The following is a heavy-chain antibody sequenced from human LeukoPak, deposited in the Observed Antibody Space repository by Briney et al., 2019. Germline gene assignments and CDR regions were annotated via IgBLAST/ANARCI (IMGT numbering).Heavy chain of an antibody. V-gene: IGHV4-39*07. J-gene: IGHJ4*02. CDR1: GNSISSGDYY. CDR2: IYYSGST. D-gene: IGHD6-13*01. CDR3: ASTGYSSSWYEGQIDY. Sequence: SETLSLTCTVSGNSISSGDYYWGWIRQPPGKGLEWIGSIYYSGSTYYNPSLKSRVTISVDTSKNQLSLRLSSVAAADTAVYYCASTGYSSSWYEGQIDYWGQGTLVTVSS.